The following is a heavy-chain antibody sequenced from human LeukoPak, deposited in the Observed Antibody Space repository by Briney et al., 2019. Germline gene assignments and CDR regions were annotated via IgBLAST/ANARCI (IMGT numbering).Heavy chain of an antibody. J-gene: IGHJ4*02. CDR1: GYTFTGYY. V-gene: IGHV1-2*02. CDR3: AREDIVVVPAAPSPEGYFDY. Sequence: ASVKVSCKASGYTFTGYYMYWVRQAPGQGLEWMGWINPNSGGTNYAQKFQGRVTMTRDTSISTAYMELSRLRSDDTAVYYCAREDIVVVPAAPSPEGYFDYWGQGTLVTVSS. CDR2: INPNSGGT. D-gene: IGHD2-2*01.